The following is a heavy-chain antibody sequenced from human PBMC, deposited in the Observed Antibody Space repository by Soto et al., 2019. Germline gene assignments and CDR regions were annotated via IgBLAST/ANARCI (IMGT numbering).Heavy chain of an antibody. CDR1: VVSISSGGYS. D-gene: IGHD3-22*01. CDR2: IYHSGST. Sequence: SETLSLTCAFSVVSISSGGYSCSWIRQPPWKGLEWIGYIYHSGSTYYNPSLKSRVTISVDRSKNQFSLKLSSVTAADTAVYYCARVRPYYEDSRGKSMGYYFEYWGQATLVSVS. CDR3: ARVRPYYEDSRGKSMGYYFEY. J-gene: IGHJ4*02. V-gene: IGHV4-30-2*01.